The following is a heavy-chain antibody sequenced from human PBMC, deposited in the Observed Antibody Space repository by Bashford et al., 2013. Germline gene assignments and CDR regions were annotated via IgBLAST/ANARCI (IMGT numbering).Heavy chain of an antibody. J-gene: IGHJ4*02. Sequence: SSETLSLTCAVSGYSISSGFYWGWVRQTPGKGLEWIGSIYQSGTTCYNPSLKNRVTVSVDTSKNQFSLKLKSVTAADTAVYYCAREGSVTTGIDYWGQGTLVTVSS. CDR1: GYSISSGFY. CDR2: IYQSGTT. V-gene: IGHV4-38-2*02. CDR3: AREGSVTTGIDY. D-gene: IGHD4-17*01.